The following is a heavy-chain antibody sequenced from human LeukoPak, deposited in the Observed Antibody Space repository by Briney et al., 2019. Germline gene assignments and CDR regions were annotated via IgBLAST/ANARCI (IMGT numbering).Heavy chain of an antibody. D-gene: IGHD5-18*01. CDR3: ARDLMKGIQLWPLFDY. CDR2: ISAYNGNT. CDR1: GYTFTSYG. J-gene: IGHJ4*02. Sequence: GASVKVSCKASGYTFTSYGISWVRQAPGQGLEWMGWISAYNGNTNYAQKLQGRVTMTTDTSTSTAYMELRSLRSDDTAVYYCARDLMKGIQLWPLFDYWGQGTLVTVSS. V-gene: IGHV1-18*01.